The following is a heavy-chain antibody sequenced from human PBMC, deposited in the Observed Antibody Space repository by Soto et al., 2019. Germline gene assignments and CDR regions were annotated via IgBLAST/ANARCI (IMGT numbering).Heavy chain of an antibody. CDR2: ISPHNGNT. CDR1: GYTFNTYF. V-gene: IGHV1-18*01. J-gene: IGHJ4*02. CDR3: ARDTGNSFDY. Sequence: HDQLVQSGGELKKPGASVKVSCNTSGYTFNTYFITWVRQAPGQGLEWMGCISPHNGNTNYAEKFQGRVTMTADTITKTAYMEMRNLRIEDTALYYCARDTGNSFDYWGQGTPVTVSS.